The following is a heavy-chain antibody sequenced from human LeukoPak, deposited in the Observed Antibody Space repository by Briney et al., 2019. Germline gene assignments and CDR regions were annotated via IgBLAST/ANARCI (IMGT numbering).Heavy chain of an antibody. J-gene: IGHJ4*02. CDR3: ARVYDFWSGYYYYYFDY. Sequence: PSETLSLTCIVSGGSVSSDIYHWSWIRQPPGKGLEWIGYIYYSGSTNYNPSLKSRVTISVDTSKNQFSLKLSSVTAADTAVYYCARVYDFWSGYYYYYFDYWGQGTLVTVSS. CDR1: GGSVSSDIYH. D-gene: IGHD3-3*01. CDR2: IYYSGST. V-gene: IGHV4-61*01.